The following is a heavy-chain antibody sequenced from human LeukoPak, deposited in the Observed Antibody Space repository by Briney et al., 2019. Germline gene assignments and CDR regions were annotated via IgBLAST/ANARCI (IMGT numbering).Heavy chain of an antibody. D-gene: IGHD6-13*01. J-gene: IGHJ6*03. CDR1: GFTFSSYE. V-gene: IGHV3-48*03. CDR2: ISSSGSTI. CDR3: ARGQQVEPEYYYYYMDV. Sequence: PGGSLRLSCAASGFTFSSYEMNWVRQAPGKGLEWVSYISSSGSTIYYADSVKGRFTISRDNAKNSLYLQMNSLRAEDTAVYYCARGQQVEPEYYYYYMDVWGKGTTVTVSS.